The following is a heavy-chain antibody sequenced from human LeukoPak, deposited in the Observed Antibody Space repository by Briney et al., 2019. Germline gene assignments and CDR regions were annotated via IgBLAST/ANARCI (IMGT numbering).Heavy chain of an antibody. CDR3: ARDRYFDWLSLDS. CDR2: ISGSSSDI. J-gene: IGHJ4*02. V-gene: IGHV3-21*01. CDR1: GFTFSSYS. Sequence: KAGGSLRLSCAASGFTFSSYSMNWVRQAPGKGLEWVSSISGSSSDIYYADSVKGRFTISRDNAKNSLYLQMNSLRAEDTAVYYCARDRYFDWLSLDSWGQGTLVTVSS. D-gene: IGHD3-9*01.